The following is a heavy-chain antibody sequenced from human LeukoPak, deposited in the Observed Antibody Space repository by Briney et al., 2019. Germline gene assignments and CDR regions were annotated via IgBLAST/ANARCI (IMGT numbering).Heavy chain of an antibody. Sequence: SETLSLTCAVYGGSFSGYYWSWIRQPPGKGLEWIGEINHSGSTNYNPSLKSRVTISVDTSKNQFFLKLSSVTAADTAVYYCARGRGYYGSGRGYWYFDLWGRGTLVTVSS. CDR1: GGSFSGYY. CDR3: ARGRGYYGSGRGYWYFDL. J-gene: IGHJ2*01. D-gene: IGHD3-10*01. CDR2: INHSGST. V-gene: IGHV4-34*01.